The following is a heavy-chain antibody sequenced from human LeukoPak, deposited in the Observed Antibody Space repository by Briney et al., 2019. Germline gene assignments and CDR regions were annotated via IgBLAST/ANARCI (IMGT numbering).Heavy chain of an antibody. Sequence: GGSLRLSCAASGFPFSSHWLSWFRQSPGKGLEWVAHINQDGSEKYYVDSVKGRFTISRDNARNSQYLQMNSLRAEDTAVYYCAKGEVVVTAMFDYWGQGTLVTVSS. CDR3: AKGEVVVTAMFDY. D-gene: IGHD2-21*02. CDR2: INQDGSEK. J-gene: IGHJ4*02. V-gene: IGHV3-7*01. CDR1: GFPFSSHW.